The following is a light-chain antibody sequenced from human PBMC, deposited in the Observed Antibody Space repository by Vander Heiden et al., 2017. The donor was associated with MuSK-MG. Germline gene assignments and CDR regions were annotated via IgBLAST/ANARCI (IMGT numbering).Light chain of an antibody. V-gene: IGKV1-39*01. J-gene: IGKJ2*01. CDR3: QQSYSTPYT. Sequence: GDRDTITCRASQSISSYLNWYQQKPGKAPKLLIYAASSMQSGVPSRFSGSGSGTDFTLTISSLQSEDFATYYCQQSYSTPYTFGQGTQLEIK. CDR1: QSISSY. CDR2: AAS.